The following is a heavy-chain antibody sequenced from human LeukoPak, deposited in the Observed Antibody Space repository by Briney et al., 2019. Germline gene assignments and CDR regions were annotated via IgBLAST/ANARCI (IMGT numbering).Heavy chain of an antibody. CDR1: GFTFSSYA. CDR2: ISYDGSNK. J-gene: IGHJ4*02. V-gene: IGHV3-30-3*01. D-gene: IGHD3-16*02. Sequence: GRSLRLSCAASGFTFSSYAMHWVRQAPGKGLEWVAVISYDGSNKYYADSVKGRFTISRDNSKDTLYLQMNSLRAEDTAVYYCARAYYMITFGGVIAPIDYWGQGTLVTVSS. CDR3: ARAYYMITFGGVIAPIDY.